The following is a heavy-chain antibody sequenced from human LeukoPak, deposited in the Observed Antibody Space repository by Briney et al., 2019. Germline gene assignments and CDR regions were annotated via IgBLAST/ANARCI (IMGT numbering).Heavy chain of an antibody. D-gene: IGHD6-13*01. V-gene: IGHV3-7*01. CDR1: GFTFSSYW. CDR2: IKQDGSEK. J-gene: IGHJ6*03. CDR3: ARDGYSSLYYYYYYMDV. Sequence: GGSLRLSCAASGFTFSSYWMSWVRQAPGKGLEWVANIKQDGSEKYYVDSVKGRFTISRDNAKNSLYLQMNSLRAEDTAVYYCARDGYSSLYYYYYYMDVWGKGTTVTVSS.